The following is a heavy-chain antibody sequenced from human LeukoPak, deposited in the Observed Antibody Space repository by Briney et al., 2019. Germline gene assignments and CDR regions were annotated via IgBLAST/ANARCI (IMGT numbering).Heavy chain of an antibody. CDR3: ARERGYDSSGYRFDY. D-gene: IGHD3-22*01. CDR1: GGSLSSYY. J-gene: IGHJ4*02. Sequence: SETLSLTCTVSGGSLSSYYWSWIRQPPGKGLEWSGDIYYSGSTNSTPSLRSRVTISLDTSKNQFSLKLSSVTAADTAVYYCARERGYDSSGYRFDYWGQGTHVTVSS. V-gene: IGHV4-59*01. CDR2: IYYSGST.